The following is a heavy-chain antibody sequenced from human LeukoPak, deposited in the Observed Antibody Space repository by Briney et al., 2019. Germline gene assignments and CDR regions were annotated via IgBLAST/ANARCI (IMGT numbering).Heavy chain of an antibody. CDR3: AKGPNYFDS. J-gene: IGHJ4*02. CDR1: GFIFSNYG. Sequence: GGSLRLSCAASGFIFSNYGIHWVRQAPGKGLVWVTRMNSDGSATYYADSVQGRFTISRDNAKNTLYLQMNSLRAEDTAMYFCAKGPNYFDSWGQGTLVTVSS. V-gene: IGHV3-74*01. CDR2: MNSDGSAT.